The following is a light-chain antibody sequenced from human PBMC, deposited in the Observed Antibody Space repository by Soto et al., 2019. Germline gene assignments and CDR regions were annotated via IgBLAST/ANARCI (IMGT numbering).Light chain of an antibody. CDR1: QSVTSN. CDR3: QQYDNWLGT. V-gene: IGKV3D-15*01. J-gene: IGKJ1*01. CDR2: GAS. Sequence: EIVMTQSPATLSVSPGERATLSCMASQSVTSNLAWYQQTPGQAPRLLIYGASTRATAIPARFSGSGSGTEFTLTISSLQSEDFAVYYCQQYDNWLGTFGQGTKVEVK.